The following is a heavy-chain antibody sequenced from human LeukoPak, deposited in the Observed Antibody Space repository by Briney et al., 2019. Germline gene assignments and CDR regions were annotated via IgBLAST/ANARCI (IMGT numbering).Heavy chain of an antibody. Sequence: GGPLRLSCAASGFAFSSYGMHWVRQAPGKGLEWVAVLWFDGSNKYYADSLKGRFTISRDNSKNRLYLEMNSLRAEDTAVYYCARDRSLKGGYGMDVWGQGTTVTVSS. CDR1: GFAFSSYG. CDR3: ARDRSLKGGYGMDV. J-gene: IGHJ6*02. CDR2: LWFDGSNK. D-gene: IGHD3-10*01. V-gene: IGHV3-33*01.